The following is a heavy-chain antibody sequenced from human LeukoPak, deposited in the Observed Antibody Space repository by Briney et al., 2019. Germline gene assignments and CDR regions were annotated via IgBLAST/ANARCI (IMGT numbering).Heavy chain of an antibody. CDR3: AKDPSYTMIVVVHFDY. V-gene: IGHV3-23*01. CDR1: GFTFSSYA. CDR2: ISGSGGST. J-gene: IGHJ4*02. D-gene: IGHD3-22*01. Sequence: GRSLRLSCAASGFTFSSYAMSWVRQAPGKGLEWVSAISGSGGSTYYADSVKGRFTISRDNSKNTLYLQMNSLRAEDTAVYYCAKDPSYTMIVVVHFDYWGQGTLVTVSS.